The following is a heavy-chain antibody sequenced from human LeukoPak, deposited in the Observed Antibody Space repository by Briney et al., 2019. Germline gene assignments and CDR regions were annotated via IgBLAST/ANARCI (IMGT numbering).Heavy chain of an antibody. CDR2: INSDGSTT. CDR3: ARGPDHGGSYYHD. J-gene: IGHJ4*02. V-gene: IGHV3-74*03. D-gene: IGHD1-26*01. Sequence: PGGSLRLSCAASGFTFSNSWMYWVRQAPGKGLVWVSRINSDGSTTEYADSVKGRFTTSRDNAKNTLFLQVNSLRVEDTAVYYCARGPDHGGSYYHDWGQGTLVTVSS. CDR1: GFTFSNSW.